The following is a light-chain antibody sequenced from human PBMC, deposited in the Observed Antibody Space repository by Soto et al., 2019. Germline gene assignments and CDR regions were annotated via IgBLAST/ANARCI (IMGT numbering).Light chain of an antibody. J-gene: IGLJ2*01. CDR3: SSYVGNNHLV. CDR2: EVS. CDR1: SSDVGSYNY. Sequence: QSALTQPPSASGSPGQSVTISCTGTSSDVGSYNYVSWYQQHPGKAPKLMISEVSKRPSGVPDRFSGSKSGNTASLTVSGLQAEDEADYYCSSYVGNNHLVFGGGTKLTVL. V-gene: IGLV2-8*01.